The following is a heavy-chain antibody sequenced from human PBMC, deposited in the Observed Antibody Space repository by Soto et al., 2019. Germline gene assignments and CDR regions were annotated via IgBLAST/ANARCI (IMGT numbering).Heavy chain of an antibody. Sequence: EVQLVESGGGLVQPGGSLRLSCAASGFSITNTWMHWVRQAPGKGLEWVGRVKSKADGGTADYAAPGKGRFTVSRDDSKNTQYLQMNSLRMEDTVVYSGTSYPDFWGGHTPLWGQGTLVTVSS. D-gene: IGHD3-3*01. CDR2: VKSKADGGTA. CDR3: TSYPDFWGGHTPL. CDR1: GFSITNTW. V-gene: IGHV3-15*07. J-gene: IGHJ4*02.